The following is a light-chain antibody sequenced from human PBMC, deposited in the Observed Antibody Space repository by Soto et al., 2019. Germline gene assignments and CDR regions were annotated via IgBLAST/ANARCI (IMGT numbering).Light chain of an antibody. J-gene: IGKJ4*01. Sequence: EIVMTQSPVTLSVSPGERATLSCRASQSVSSNLAWYQQKPGQAPRILIYGASTRATGIPARFSGSGSGTEFTLTISRLQYEDFGVYYCQQYNNWPPLTFGGGTKVEIK. CDR3: QQYNNWPPLT. V-gene: IGKV3-15*01. CDR2: GAS. CDR1: QSVSSN.